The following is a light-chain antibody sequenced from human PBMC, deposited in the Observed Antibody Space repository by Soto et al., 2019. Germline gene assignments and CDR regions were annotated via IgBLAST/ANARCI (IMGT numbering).Light chain of an antibody. J-gene: IGLJ1*01. CDR3: LLYYGGAYV. CDR1: TGQVTSGYY. V-gene: IGLV7-43*01. Sequence: QALVTQGPSLTVSPGGTVTLTCASSTGQVTSGYYPNWFQQKPGQAPRALIYSTSNKPSWTPDRFSGSLLGGKAALTLSGVQPEDEAEYYCLLYYGGAYVFGTGTKV. CDR2: STS.